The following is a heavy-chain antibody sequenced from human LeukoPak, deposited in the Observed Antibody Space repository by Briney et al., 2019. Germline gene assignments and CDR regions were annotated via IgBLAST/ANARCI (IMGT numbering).Heavy chain of an antibody. CDR3: AREGPTLGFDY. V-gene: IGHV1-2*06. Sequence: VKVSCKASGCTFSRYAISWVRQAPGQGLEWMARINPNSGGTNYAQKYQGRVTMTTDTTISTAYMELSRLRSDDTAVYYCAREGPTLGFDYWGQGTLVTVSS. CDR2: INPNSGGT. D-gene: IGHD3-16*01. CDR1: GCTFSRYA. J-gene: IGHJ4*02.